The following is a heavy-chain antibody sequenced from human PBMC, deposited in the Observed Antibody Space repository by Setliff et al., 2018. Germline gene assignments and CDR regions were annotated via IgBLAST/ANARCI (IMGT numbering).Heavy chain of an antibody. CDR2: ISSGGDR. D-gene: IGHD3-10*01. Sequence: PGGSLRLSCATSGFTFSDYYMSWIRQTPGKGLEWVAYISSGGDRDYADSVKGRFTISRDNSKNTLYLQMNSLRAEDTAVYYCVTSTIIIYYFDFWGQGTPVTVSS. J-gene: IGHJ4*02. CDR3: VTSTIIIYYFDF. V-gene: IGHV3-11*03. CDR1: GFTFSDYY.